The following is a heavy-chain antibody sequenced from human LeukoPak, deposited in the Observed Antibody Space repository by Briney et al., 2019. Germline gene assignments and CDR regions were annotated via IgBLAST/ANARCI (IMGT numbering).Heavy chain of an antibody. V-gene: IGHV4-39*01. CDR3: ARHQWHYYYYMGV. D-gene: IGHD6-19*01. CDR1: GGSISSSSYY. J-gene: IGHJ6*03. Sequence: SETLSLTCTVSGGSISSSSYYWGWVSQPPGKGVEWVVSIYYSGDTYYNPSLKSRRVTIPVDTSKNQFSLRLRSVTAADTAVYYCARHQWHYYYYMGVWGKGSTVTVSS. CDR2: IYYSGDT.